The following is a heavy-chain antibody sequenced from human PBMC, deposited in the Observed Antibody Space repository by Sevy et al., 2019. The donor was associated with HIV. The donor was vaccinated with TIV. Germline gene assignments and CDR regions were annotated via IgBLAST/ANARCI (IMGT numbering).Heavy chain of an antibody. V-gene: IGHV3-48*02. CDR1: GFNFSTSS. J-gene: IGHJ3*02. CDR2: ISSSSATI. CDR3: ARNYYDSSGYYFGGNPFDI. D-gene: IGHD3-22*01. Sequence: GGSLRLSCAASGFNFSTSSMNWLRQAPGGGLEWLSYISSSSATIYYTDSVNGRFTISRDNAKNSLYLQMTTLRDEDTAVYYCARNYYDSSGYYFGGNPFDIWGQGTMVTVSS.